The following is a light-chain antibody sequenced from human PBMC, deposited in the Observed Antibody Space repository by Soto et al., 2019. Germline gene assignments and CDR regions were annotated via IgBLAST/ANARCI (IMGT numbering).Light chain of an antibody. CDR2: NNN. J-gene: IGLJ2*01. CDR3: AAWDDSLDAVV. V-gene: IGLV1-44*01. CDR1: SSNMGSNT. Sequence: QAVVTQPPSASGTPGQRITISCSGGSSNMGSNTVNWFQQLPGTAPKLLIYNNNQRPSGVPDRFSGSKSGTSASLAISGLQSEDEADYYCAAWDDSLDAVVFGGGTKVTVL.